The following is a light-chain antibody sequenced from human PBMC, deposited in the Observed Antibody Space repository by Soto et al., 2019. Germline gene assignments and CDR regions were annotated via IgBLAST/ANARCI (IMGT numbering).Light chain of an antibody. CDR1: QSVSSSY. Sequence: EIILTESPCTLSLSPGARATLSCRASQSVSSSYLAWYQQKPGQAPRLLIYGASSRATGIPDRFSGSGSGTDFTLTISRLEPEDFAVYYCQQYGSSSITFGQGTRLEI. CDR3: QQYGSSSIT. V-gene: IGKV3-20*01. J-gene: IGKJ5*01. CDR2: GAS.